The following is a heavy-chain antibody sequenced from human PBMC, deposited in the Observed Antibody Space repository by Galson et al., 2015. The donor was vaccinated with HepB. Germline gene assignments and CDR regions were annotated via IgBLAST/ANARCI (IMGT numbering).Heavy chain of an antibody. CDR1: GYTFTGYY. Sequence: SVKVSCKASGYTFTGYYMHWVRQAPGQGLEWMGWINPNSGGTNYAQKFQGRVTTTRDTSISTAYMELSRLRSDDTAVYYCARELLRDGWFDPWGQGTLVTVSS. V-gene: IGHV1-2*02. CDR3: ARELLRDGWFDP. D-gene: IGHD1-26*01. CDR2: INPNSGGT. J-gene: IGHJ5*02.